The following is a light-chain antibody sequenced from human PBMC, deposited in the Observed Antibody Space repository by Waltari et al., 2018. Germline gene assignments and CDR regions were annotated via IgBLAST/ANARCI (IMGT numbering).Light chain of an antibody. V-gene: IGLV3-19*01. CDR1: SLRRYY. CDR3: HSRDTISTRV. CDR2: GQD. J-gene: IGLJ3*02. Sequence: SSELTQDPAVSVALGQTVRITCQGDSLRRYYASWYQQRPGQAPRLVLYGQDNRPSGIPYRCSGSTSGDTASLTITGAQAEDEADYYCHSRDTISTRVFGGGTRLTV.